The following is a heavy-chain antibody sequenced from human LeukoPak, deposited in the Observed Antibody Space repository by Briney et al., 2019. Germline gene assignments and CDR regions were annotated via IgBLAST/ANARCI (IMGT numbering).Heavy chain of an antibody. V-gene: IGHV3-23*01. CDR1: GFTFSNSA. CDR3: AKGIYSSGWSYFDY. J-gene: IGHJ4*01. CDR2: LSGSGITT. D-gene: IGHD6-19*01. Sequence: GGSLRLSCAASGFTFSNSAMSWVRQSPGKGLEWVSTLSGSGITTYYADSVKGRFTISRDNSKNTLYLQMNSLRAEDTAVYYCAKGIYSSGWSYFDYWGHGTLVTVSS.